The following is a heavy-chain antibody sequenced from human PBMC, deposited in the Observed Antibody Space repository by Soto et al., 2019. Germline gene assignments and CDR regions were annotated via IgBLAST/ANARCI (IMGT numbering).Heavy chain of an antibody. CDR1: GGYISSLDYS. J-gene: IGHJ4*02. D-gene: IGHD2-15*01. CDR2: IYYSGST. Sequence: PSPPLSLTRSVSGGYISSLDYSRGCVNQPPGKGLEWIGYIYYSGSTYYNPSLKSRVTISVDTSKNQFSLKLSSVTAADPAVYYCARVTVVAPSFDYCCQGFLLT. CDR3: ARVTVVAPSFDY. V-gene: IGHV4-30-4*01.